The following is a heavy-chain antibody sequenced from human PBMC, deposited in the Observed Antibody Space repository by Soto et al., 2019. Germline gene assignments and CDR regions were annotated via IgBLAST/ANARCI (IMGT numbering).Heavy chain of an antibody. CDR1: GFTISTYG. Sequence: EVQLLESGGGLVQPGGSLRLSCAASGFTISTYGVTWVRQAPGKGLEWVAGVSGGSGSTHYADSVKGRFTITSDNSHNTAYLQMNSLRVEDTAVYYCAKWNGDGDYWGQGTLVTVSS. CDR3: AKWNGDGDY. J-gene: IGHJ4*02. D-gene: IGHD1-1*01. V-gene: IGHV3-23*01. CDR2: VSGGSGST.